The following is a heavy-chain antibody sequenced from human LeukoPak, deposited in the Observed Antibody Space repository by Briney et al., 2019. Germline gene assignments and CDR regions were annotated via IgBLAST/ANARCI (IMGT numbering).Heavy chain of an antibody. CDR3: ARVNDILTGPFDY. V-gene: IGHV4-61*02. J-gene: IGHJ4*02. Sequence: SETLSLTCTVSGGSISSGSYYWRWVRQPAGKGLEWIGRIYTSGSTNYNPSLKSRVTISVDTSKNQFSLKLSSVTAADTAVYYCARVNDILTGPFDYWGQGTLVTVSS. CDR1: GGSISSGSYY. CDR2: IYTSGST. D-gene: IGHD3-9*01.